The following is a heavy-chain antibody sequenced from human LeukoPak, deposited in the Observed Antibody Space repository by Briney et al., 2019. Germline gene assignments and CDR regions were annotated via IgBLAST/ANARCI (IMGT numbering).Heavy chain of an antibody. J-gene: IGHJ5*02. CDR1: GYTFTGYY. CDR3: ARGRIAAAGRPFDP. CDR2: INPNSGGT. Sequence: ASVKVSCKASGYTFTGYYMHWVRQAPGQGLEWMGWINPNSGGTNYAQKFQGRVTMTRDTSISTAHMELSRLRSDDTAVYYCARGRIAAAGRPFDPWGQGTLVTVSS. V-gene: IGHV1-2*02. D-gene: IGHD6-13*01.